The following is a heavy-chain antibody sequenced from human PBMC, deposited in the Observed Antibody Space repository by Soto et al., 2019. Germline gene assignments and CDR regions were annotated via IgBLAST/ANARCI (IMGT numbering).Heavy chain of an antibody. CDR3: ASPDPDKRYYDSSGYSNYFDY. CDR1: GYSFTSYW. V-gene: IGHV5-51*01. D-gene: IGHD3-22*01. J-gene: IGHJ4*02. Sequence: GESLKISCKGFGYSFTSYWIGWVRQMPGKGLEWMGIIHPGDSDIRYSPSFQGQVTITADKSITTAYLQWSSLRSEDTAVYYCASPDPDKRYYDSSGYSNYFDYWGQGTLVTVSS. CDR2: IHPGDSDI.